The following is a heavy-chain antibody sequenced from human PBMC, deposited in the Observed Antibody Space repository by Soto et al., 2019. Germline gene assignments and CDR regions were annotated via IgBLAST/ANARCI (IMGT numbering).Heavy chain of an antibody. J-gene: IGHJ6*02. CDR3: ARFCTSGTCYSSLNFYSFGVDV. V-gene: IGHV1-46*01. Sequence: ASVKVSCKASGYTFTSYYMHWVRQAPGQGLEWMGIINPSGGSTSYAQKFQGRVTMTRDNAKNSLFLQIHSVRAEDTAVYYCARFCTSGTCYSSLNFYSFGVDVWGQGTTVTVSS. D-gene: IGHD2-15*01. CDR1: GYTFTSYY. CDR2: INPSGGST.